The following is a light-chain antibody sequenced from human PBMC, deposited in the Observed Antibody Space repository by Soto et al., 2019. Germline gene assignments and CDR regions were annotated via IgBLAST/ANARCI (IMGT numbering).Light chain of an antibody. J-gene: IGKJ4*01. Sequence: DIQMTQSPSSLSASVGDSVNITCRASQGISNHLAWFKQKRGKAPTSLIYAASNLQSGVPSRFSGSESGTDFTLTISSLQPEDFATYYCQQYNSYPLTFGGGTTVEIK. CDR1: QGISNH. CDR2: AAS. V-gene: IGKV1-16*01. CDR3: QQYNSYPLT.